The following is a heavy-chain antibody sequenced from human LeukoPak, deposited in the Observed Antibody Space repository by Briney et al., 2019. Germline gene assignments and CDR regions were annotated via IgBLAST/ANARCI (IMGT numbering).Heavy chain of an antibody. CDR1: GFTFSNYW. J-gene: IGHJ4*02. CDR3: ARGGGSYFDY. D-gene: IGHD6-19*01. V-gene: IGHV3-7*01. CDR2: IGQDGSEN. Sequence: GGSLRLSCAASGFTFSNYWMNWVRQAPGKGLEWVASIGQDGSENYYVDSVKGRFTISRDNAKNSLYLQMNSLRVEDTAVYYCARGGGSYFDYWGQGALITASS.